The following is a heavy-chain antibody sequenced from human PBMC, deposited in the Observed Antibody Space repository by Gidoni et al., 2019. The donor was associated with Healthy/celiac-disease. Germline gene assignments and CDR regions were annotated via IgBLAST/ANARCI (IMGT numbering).Heavy chain of an antibody. Sequence: EVQLVESGGGLVQPGGSLRLPCAASGFTFSSYWMRWVRQAPGKGLEWVANIKQDGSEKYYVDSVKGRFTISRDNAKNSLYLQMNSLRAEDTAVYYCARDGGGYDYYYYGMDVWGQGTTVTVSS. D-gene: IGHD5-12*01. CDR2: IKQDGSEK. CDR1: GFTFSSYW. CDR3: ARDGGGYDYYYYGMDV. V-gene: IGHV3-7*04. J-gene: IGHJ6*02.